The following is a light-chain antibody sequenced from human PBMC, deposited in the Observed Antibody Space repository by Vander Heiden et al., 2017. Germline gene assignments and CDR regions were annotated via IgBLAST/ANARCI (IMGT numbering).Light chain of an antibody. CDR2: WAS. V-gene: IGKV4-1*01. J-gene: IGKJ2*03. CDR1: QNLLYTSNNKNY. CDR3: QQDESAPYS. Sequence: DTVVSQSPDSLTVSLGGRATINCKSSQNLLYTSNNKNYLAWYRQKAGQPPELLIYWASTRNSAVPERVSGSGSGTEFTLTINNLQAEDVAVYYCQQDESAPYSFDRGT.